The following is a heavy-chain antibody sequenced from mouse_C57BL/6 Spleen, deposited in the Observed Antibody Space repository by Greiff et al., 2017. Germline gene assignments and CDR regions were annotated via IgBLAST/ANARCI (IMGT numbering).Heavy chain of an antibody. V-gene: IGHV5-4*01. CDR3: ARDREGYYYGSTFDY. J-gene: IGHJ2*01. Sequence: EVQLVESGGGLVKPGGSLKLSCAASGFTFSSYAMSWVRQTPEKRLEWVATISDGGSYTYYPDNVKGRFTISRDNAKNNLYLQMSHLKSEDTAMYYCARDREGYYYGSTFDYWGQGTTLTVSS. D-gene: IGHD1-1*01. CDR1: GFTFSSYA. CDR2: ISDGGSYT.